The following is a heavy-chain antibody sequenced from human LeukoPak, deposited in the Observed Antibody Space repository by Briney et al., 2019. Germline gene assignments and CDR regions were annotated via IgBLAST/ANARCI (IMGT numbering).Heavy chain of an antibody. CDR2: INPNSGGT. D-gene: IGHD3-10*01. CDR1: GYTFTGYY. V-gene: IGHV1-2*02. CDR3: ARARGDYYGSGSGAFDI. J-gene: IGHJ3*02. Sequence: ASVKVSCKASGYTFTGYYMHWVRQAPGQGLEWMGWINPNSGGTDYAQNFQGMVTMTRATSISTAYMELSRLRSDDTAVYYCARARGDYYGSGSGAFDIWGQGTMVTVSS.